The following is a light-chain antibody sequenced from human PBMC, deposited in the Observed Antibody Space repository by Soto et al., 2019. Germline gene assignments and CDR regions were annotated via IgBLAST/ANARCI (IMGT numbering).Light chain of an antibody. CDR3: QQYNNWPPGRT. Sequence: EIVLTQSPGTLSLSPGERVTLSCRASQSVNSSYLAWYQHKPGQAPRLLIYGASTRATGIPARFSGSGSGTEFTLTINSLQSEDFAIYYCQQYNNWPPGRTFGQGTKVDIK. J-gene: IGKJ1*01. CDR2: GAS. CDR1: QSVNSSY. V-gene: IGKV3-15*01.